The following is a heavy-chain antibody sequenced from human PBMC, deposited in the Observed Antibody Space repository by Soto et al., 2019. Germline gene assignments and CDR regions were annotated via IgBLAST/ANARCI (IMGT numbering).Heavy chain of an antibody. V-gene: IGHV3-30*18. J-gene: IGHJ4*02. Sequence: QVQLVDSGGGVVQPGKSLTLSCAASGFTFTDYGMHWIRQAPGKGLEWVAAISNDGSDKDYGGSVKGRFTISRDTSKNTLYLQMNNVRAEDTAVYYCAKASFRGGYRPHVFDHWGRGTLVTVSS. CDR3: AKASFRGGYRPHVFDH. CDR2: ISNDGSDK. CDR1: GFTFTDYG. D-gene: IGHD3-16*02.